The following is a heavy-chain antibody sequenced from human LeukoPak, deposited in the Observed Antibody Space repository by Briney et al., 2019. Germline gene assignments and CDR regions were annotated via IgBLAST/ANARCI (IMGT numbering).Heavy chain of an antibody. CDR3: ARAPVSFSGSYYPDY. Sequence: QTGGSLRLSCAASGFTFSSCAMHWVRQAPGKGLEWVAVISYDGNNKYYADSVKGRFTISRDNSKNTLYLQMNSLRAEDTAVYYCARAPVSFSGSYYPDYWGQGTLVTVSS. V-gene: IGHV3-30-3*01. J-gene: IGHJ4*02. D-gene: IGHD3-10*01. CDR2: ISYDGNNK. CDR1: GFTFSSCA.